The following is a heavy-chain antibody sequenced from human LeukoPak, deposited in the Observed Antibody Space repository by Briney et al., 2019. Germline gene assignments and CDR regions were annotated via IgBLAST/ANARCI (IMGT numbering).Heavy chain of an antibody. CDR1: GFTFDDYA. CDR2: ISWNSGSI. CDR3: ARAARYGDHVGY. V-gene: IGHV3-9*01. D-gene: IGHD4-17*01. J-gene: IGHJ4*02. Sequence: GGSLRLSCAASGFTFDDYAMHWVRQAPGKGLEWVSGISWNSGSIGYADSVKGRFTISRDNSKNTLYLQMNSLRAEDTAVYYCARAARYGDHVGYWGQGTLVTVSS.